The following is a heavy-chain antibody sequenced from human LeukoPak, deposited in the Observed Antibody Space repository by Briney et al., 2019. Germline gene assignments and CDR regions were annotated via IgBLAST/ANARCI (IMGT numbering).Heavy chain of an antibody. J-gene: IGHJ4*02. CDR3: AKSDYDILTGYYIGTPVDY. V-gene: IGHV3-7*03. D-gene: IGHD3-9*01. Sequence: QTGGSLRLSCAASGFTFTNYWMSWVRQAPGKGLELVANIKQDRSEKYYVDSVKGRFTISRDNAKNSLYLQMNSLRAEDTAVYYCAKSDYDILTGYYIGTPVDYWGQGTLVTVSS. CDR2: IKQDRSEK. CDR1: GFTFTNYW.